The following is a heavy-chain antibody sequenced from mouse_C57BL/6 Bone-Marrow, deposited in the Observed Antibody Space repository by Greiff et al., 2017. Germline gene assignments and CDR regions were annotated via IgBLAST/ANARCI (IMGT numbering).Heavy chain of an antibody. CDR3: AREWCSNYWYFDF. CDR2: IYPGGGYT. D-gene: IGHD1-1*01. Sequence: VQLQESGAELVRPGTSVKMSCKASGYTFTNSWIGWAKQRPGNGLEWIGDIYPGGGYTNYNEKFKGKATLTEDKSSSTAYMQFSSLTSEDSAVYYCAREWCSNYWYFDFGGTGTTVTVSS. CDR1: GYTFTNSW. J-gene: IGHJ1*03. V-gene: IGHV1-63*01.